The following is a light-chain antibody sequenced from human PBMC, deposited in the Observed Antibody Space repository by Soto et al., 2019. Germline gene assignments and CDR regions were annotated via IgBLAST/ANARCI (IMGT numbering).Light chain of an antibody. CDR3: SSYAGSSTWV. Sequence: QSAPTQPPSASGSPGQSATISCTGTSSDVGGYNYVSWYQQYPGKAPKLMIYEVSKRPSGGPDRFSGSKSGNTASLTVSRPQAEDEPDYYCSSYAGSSTWVFGGGTKLTVL. CDR1: SSDVGGYNY. CDR2: EVS. J-gene: IGLJ3*02. V-gene: IGLV2-8*01.